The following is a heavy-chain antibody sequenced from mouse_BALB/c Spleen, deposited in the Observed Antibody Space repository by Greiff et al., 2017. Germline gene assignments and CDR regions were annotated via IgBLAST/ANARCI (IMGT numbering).Heavy chain of an antibody. Sequence: VKLQQPGAELVRPGASVKLSCKASGYSFTRYWMNWVKQRPGQGLEWIGMIHPSDSETWLNQKFKDKATLTVDKSSSTAYMQLSSPTSEDSAVYYCARSYYRYDGFAYWGQGILVTVSA. V-gene: IGHV1-61*01. J-gene: IGHJ3*01. CDR1: GYSFTRYW. CDR2: IHPSDSET. D-gene: IGHD2-14*01. CDR3: ARSYYRYDGFAY.